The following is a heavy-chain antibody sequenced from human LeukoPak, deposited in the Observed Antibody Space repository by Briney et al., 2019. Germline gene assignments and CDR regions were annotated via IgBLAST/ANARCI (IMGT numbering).Heavy chain of an antibody. Sequence: ASVKVSCKASGYTFTSYDINWVRQAPGQGLEWMEWMNPNSGNTVYAQKFQGRVTMTRNTSISTAYMELSSLRSEDTAVYYCARGPGYAFDIWGQGTMVTVSS. J-gene: IGHJ3*02. V-gene: IGHV1-8*01. CDR2: MNPNSGNT. CDR3: ARGPGYAFDI. CDR1: GYTFTSYD.